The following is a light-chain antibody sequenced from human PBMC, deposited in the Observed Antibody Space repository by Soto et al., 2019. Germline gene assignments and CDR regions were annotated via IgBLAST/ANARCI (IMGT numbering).Light chain of an antibody. CDR3: QQYNNWPET. Sequence: IVMTQSPATLSVSPGERATLSCRASQSVDTNLAWYQQKPGQAPRLLIYGASTRATGIPTRFSGSGSGTQFTLAIGTLQSEDFAVYYCQQYNNWPETFGQGTKLEIK. CDR2: GAS. V-gene: IGKV3-15*01. J-gene: IGKJ2*01. CDR1: QSVDTN.